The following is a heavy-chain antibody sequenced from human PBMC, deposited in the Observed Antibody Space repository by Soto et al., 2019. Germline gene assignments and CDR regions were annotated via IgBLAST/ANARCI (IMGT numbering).Heavy chain of an antibody. CDR3: ARSNRGSYGFDY. D-gene: IGHD1-26*01. Sequence: GGSLRLSCAASGFTFSSYAMHWVRQAPGKGLEWVAVISYDGSNKYYADSVKGRFTISRDNSKNTLYLQMNSLRAEDTTVYYCARSNRGSYGFDYWGHGTLVTVSS. CDR2: ISYDGSNK. CDR1: GFTFSSYA. V-gene: IGHV3-30*04. J-gene: IGHJ4*01.